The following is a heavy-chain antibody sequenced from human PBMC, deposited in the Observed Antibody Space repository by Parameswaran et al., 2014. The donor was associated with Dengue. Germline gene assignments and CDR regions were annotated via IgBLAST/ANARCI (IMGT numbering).Heavy chain of an antibody. J-gene: IGHJ6*02. D-gene: IGHD3-22*01. CDR3: AKGLQLLRPYYYGMDV. Sequence: VRQMPGKGLEWVASISRTGVDTYYADSVKTHFTISRDNVKNSVSLQMNRLRVEDTAVYYCAKGLQLLRPYYYGMDVWGQGTTVTVSS. CDR2: ISRTGVDT. V-gene: IGHV3-23*01.